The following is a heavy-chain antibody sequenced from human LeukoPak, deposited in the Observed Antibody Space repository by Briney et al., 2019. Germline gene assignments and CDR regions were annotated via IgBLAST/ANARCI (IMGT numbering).Heavy chain of an antibody. Sequence: GGSLRLSCSASGFIFKNYAMSWVRQAPGKGLEWGSIISGTSDTTRYGDSVRGRFTTSRDNPRNTLYLQMNSLRVDDTAVYYCAKADATIGGAFDIWGQGTMVIVSS. D-gene: IGHD1-1*01. CDR3: AKADATIGGAFDI. CDR2: ISGTSDTT. V-gene: IGHV3-23*01. J-gene: IGHJ3*02. CDR1: GFIFKNYA.